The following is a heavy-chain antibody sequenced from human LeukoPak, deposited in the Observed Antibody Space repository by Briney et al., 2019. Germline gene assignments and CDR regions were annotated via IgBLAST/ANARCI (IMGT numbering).Heavy chain of an antibody. J-gene: IGHJ4*02. D-gene: IGHD1-26*01. CDR3: ARDQVGGKALDY. CDR1: GGSISSYY. V-gene: IGHV4-4*07. Sequence: SETLSLTCTVSGGSISSYYWTWIRQPAGKGLEWIGRIYSSGSTDYNPSLKSRVAISVDTSKNQFSLRLTSVTAADTAVYYCARDQVGGKALDYWGQGTLVTVSS. CDR2: IYSSGST.